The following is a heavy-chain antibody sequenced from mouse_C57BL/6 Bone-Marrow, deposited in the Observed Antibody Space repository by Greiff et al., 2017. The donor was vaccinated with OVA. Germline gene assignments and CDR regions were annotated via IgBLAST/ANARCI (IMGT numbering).Heavy chain of an antibody. CDR1: GYTFTSYW. J-gene: IGHJ2*01. CDR3: APITTVVDFDY. V-gene: IGHV1-64*01. Sequence: VKLQQPGAELVKPGASVKLSCKASGYTFTSYWMHWVKQRPGQGLEWIGMIHPNSGSTNYNEKFKSKATLTVDKSSSTAYMQLSSLTSEDSAVYYCAPITTVVDFDYWGQGTTLTVSS. CDR2: IHPNSGST. D-gene: IGHD1-1*01.